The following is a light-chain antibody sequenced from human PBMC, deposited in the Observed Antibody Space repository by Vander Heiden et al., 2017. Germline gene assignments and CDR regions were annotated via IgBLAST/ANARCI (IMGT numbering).Light chain of an antibody. J-gene: IGKJ4*01. Sequence: DIQMTKSPSSLSASVGDRVTITCQASQDISNYLNWYQQKPGKAPKLLIYDASNLETGVPSRFSGSGSGTDFTFTISSLQPEDLATYYCQQDDNLPITFGGGTKVEIK. CDR3: QQDDNLPIT. CDR1: QDISNY. CDR2: DAS. V-gene: IGKV1-33*01.